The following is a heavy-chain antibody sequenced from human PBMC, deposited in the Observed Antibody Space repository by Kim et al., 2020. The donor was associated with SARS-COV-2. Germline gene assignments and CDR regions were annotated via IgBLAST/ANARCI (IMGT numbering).Heavy chain of an antibody. J-gene: IGHJ3*02. CDR3: AKDYITMIVVVATDAFDI. Sequence: GGSLRLSCAASGFTFSSYAMSWVRQAPGKGLEWVSAISGSGGSTYYADSVKGRFTISRDKSKNTLYLQMNSLRAEDTAVYYCAKDYITMIVVVATDAFDIWGQGTMVTVSS. CDR2: ISGSGGST. V-gene: IGHV3-23*01. D-gene: IGHD3-22*01. CDR1: GFTFSSYA.